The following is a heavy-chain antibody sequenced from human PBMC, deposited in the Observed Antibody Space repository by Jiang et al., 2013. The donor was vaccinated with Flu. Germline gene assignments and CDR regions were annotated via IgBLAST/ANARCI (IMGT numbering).Heavy chain of an antibody. Sequence: CSVSGGSIITENSYWGWIRQPPGKGLEWIGSIYYSGTTYYNPSLKSRVTMSVDTSKKQFSLRLSSVSAADTAVYYCASQHWDHGVGSYYMSHWGQGTLVTVSS. CDR3: ASQHWDHGVGSYYMSH. V-gene: IGHV4-39*07. CDR1: GGSIITENSY. J-gene: IGHJ4*02. CDR2: IYYSGTT. D-gene: IGHD3-10*01.